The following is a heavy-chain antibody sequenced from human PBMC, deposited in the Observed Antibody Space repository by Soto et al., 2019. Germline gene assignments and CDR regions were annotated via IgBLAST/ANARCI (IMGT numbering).Heavy chain of an antibody. CDR2: INHSGST. V-gene: IGHV4-34*01. CDR1: GGSFSGYY. J-gene: IGHJ4*02. CDR3: ARGKRYFDWLLVPADRYYFDY. Sequence: QVQLQQWGAGLLKPSETLSLTCAVYGGSFSGYYWSWIRQPPGKGLEWIGEINHSGSTNYNPSLKSRVTISVDTCKNQFSLKLSSVTAADTAVYYCARGKRYFDWLLVPADRYYFDYWGQGTLVTVSS. D-gene: IGHD3-9*01.